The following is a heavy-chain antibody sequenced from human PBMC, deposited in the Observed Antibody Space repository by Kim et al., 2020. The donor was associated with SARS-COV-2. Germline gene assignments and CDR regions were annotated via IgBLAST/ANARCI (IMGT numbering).Heavy chain of an antibody. V-gene: IGHV1-69*01. Sequence: AQKFQGRVTITADESTSTAYMELSSLRSEDTAVYYCARGRTVVKPVYFDYWGQGTLVTVSS. CDR3: ARGRTVVKPVYFDY. J-gene: IGHJ4*02. D-gene: IGHD2-15*01.